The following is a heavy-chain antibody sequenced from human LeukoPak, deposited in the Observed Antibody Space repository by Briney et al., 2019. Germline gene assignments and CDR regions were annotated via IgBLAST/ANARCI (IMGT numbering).Heavy chain of an antibody. J-gene: IGHJ4*02. Sequence: PGGSLRLSCAASGFTVSSNYMSWVRQAPGKGLEWVSVIYSGGSTYYADSVKGRLTISRDNSKNTLYLQMNSLRAEDTAVYYCARDRGYSYGLLNGFDYWGQGTLVAVSS. CDR2: IYSGGST. V-gene: IGHV3-53*01. CDR1: GFTVSSNY. CDR3: ARDRGYSYGLLNGFDY. D-gene: IGHD5-18*01.